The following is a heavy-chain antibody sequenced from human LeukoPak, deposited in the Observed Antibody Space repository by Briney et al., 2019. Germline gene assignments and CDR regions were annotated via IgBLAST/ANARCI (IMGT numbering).Heavy chain of an antibody. D-gene: IGHD3-10*01. CDR2: IYYSGST. J-gene: IGHJ4*02. V-gene: IGHV4-61*01. Sequence: SETLSLTCTVSGGSVSSGSYYWSWIRQPPGKGLEWIGYIYYSGSTNYNPSLKSRVTISVDTSKNQFSLELSSVTAADTAVYYCAREERDGSGSYYWGQGTLVTVSS. CDR3: AREERDGSGSYY. CDR1: GGSVSSGSYY.